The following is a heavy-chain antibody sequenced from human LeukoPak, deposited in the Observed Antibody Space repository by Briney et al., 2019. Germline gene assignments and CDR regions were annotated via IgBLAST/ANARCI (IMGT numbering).Heavy chain of an antibody. J-gene: IGHJ4*02. Sequence: SETLSLTCAVWGGSFSGSYWSWIRQPPGKGLEWSGEINHSGSTTYNPSLKSRLTISVDTSKNQFSLKLSSVTAADTAVYYCARAVRWKGGMVRGAFDYWGQGTLVTVSS. V-gene: IGHV4-34*01. D-gene: IGHD3-10*01. CDR1: GGSFSGSY. CDR3: ARAVRWKGGMVRGAFDY. CDR2: INHSGST.